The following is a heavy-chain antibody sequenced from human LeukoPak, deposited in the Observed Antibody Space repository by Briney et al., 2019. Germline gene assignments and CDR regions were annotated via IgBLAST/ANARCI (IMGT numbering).Heavy chain of an antibody. V-gene: IGHV4-61*01. Sequence: SETLSLTCTVSGGSVSSGSYYWSWIRQPPGKGLEWIGYIYYSGSTNYNPSLKSRVTISVDTSKNQFSLKLSSLTAADTAVYYCARGVRGVIIGGGYYYYYGMDVWGKGTTVTVSS. CDR2: IYYSGST. J-gene: IGHJ6*04. D-gene: IGHD3-10*01. CDR3: ARGVRGVIIGGGYYYYYGMDV. CDR1: GGSVSSGSYY.